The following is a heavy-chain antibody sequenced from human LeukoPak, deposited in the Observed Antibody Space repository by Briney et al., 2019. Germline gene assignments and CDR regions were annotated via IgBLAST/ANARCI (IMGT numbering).Heavy chain of an antibody. J-gene: IGHJ4*02. Sequence: ASVTVSCKASGYTFTGYYMHWVRQAPGQGLEWMGWINPNSGGTNYAQKFQGWVTMTRDTSISTAYLELSRLRSDDTAVYYCAREKYGYLVAYYFDYWGQGTLVTVSS. V-gene: IGHV1-2*04. CDR3: AREKYGYLVAYYFDY. D-gene: IGHD5-18*01. CDR1: GYTFTGYY. CDR2: INPNSGGT.